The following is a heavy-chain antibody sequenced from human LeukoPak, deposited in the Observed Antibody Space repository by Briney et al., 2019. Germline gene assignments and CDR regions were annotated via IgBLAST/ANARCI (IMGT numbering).Heavy chain of an antibody. J-gene: IGHJ6*02. V-gene: IGHV3-7*01. CDR3: ATYKNWVAGDV. CDR2: IKKDGSEE. D-gene: IGHD7-27*01. Sequence: PGRSLRLSCAASGFTFSDYWMTWVRQAPGKGPEWVANIKKDGSEEHYVDSVKGRFTVSRDNAQNSLFLQMNSLRVEDTAVYYCATYKNWVAGDVWGQGTTVSVSS. CDR1: GFTFSDYW.